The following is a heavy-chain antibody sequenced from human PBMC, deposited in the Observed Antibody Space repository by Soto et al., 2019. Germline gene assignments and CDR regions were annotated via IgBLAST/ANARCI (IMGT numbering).Heavy chain of an antibody. Sequence: QVQLVESGEALFHPGGSRGLSFAGSGFTFSGYGRHWVGQAPGKGLEWVAVIWYDGSNKYYADSVKGRFTISRDNSKNTLYLQMNSLRAEDTAVYYCARNDYGDYWGQGTLVTVSS. CDR1: GFTFSGYG. CDR2: IWYDGSNK. V-gene: IGHV3-33*01. J-gene: IGHJ4*02. CDR3: ARNDYGDY.